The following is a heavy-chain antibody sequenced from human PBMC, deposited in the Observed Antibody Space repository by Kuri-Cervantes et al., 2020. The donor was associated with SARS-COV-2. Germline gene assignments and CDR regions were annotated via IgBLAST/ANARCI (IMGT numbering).Heavy chain of an antibody. CDR2: TYYRSKWYN. CDR1: GDSVSSNTAA. J-gene: IGHJ6*02. CDR3: ARVHPGPEFYYGMDV. Sequence: SCAISGDSVSSNTAAWNWIRQSPSRGLAWLGRTYYRSKWYNDYAVSVKSRITIHQDTSKNQFSLHLNSVTPEDTAVYYCARVHPGPEFYYGMDVWGQGTTVTVSS. D-gene: IGHD3-10*01. V-gene: IGHV6-1*01.